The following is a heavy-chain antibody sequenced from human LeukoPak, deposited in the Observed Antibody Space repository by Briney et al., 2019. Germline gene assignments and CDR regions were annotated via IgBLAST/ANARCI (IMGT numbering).Heavy chain of an antibody. CDR1: GGSFSGYY. CDR2: INHSGST. D-gene: IGHD1-20*01. J-gene: IGHJ6*03. Sequence: SETLSLTCAVYGGSFSGYYWSWIRQPPGKGLEWIGEINHSGSTNYNPSLKSRVTISVDTSKNQFSLKLSSVTAADTAVYYCASLTETTDYYFYYMDVWGKGTTVTVSS. V-gene: IGHV4-34*01. CDR3: ASLTETTDYYFYYMDV.